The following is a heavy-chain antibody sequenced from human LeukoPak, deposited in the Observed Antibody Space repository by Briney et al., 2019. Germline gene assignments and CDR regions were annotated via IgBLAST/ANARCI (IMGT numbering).Heavy chain of an antibody. CDR3: ARSRSYGRETFDY. CDR2: IYYSGST. D-gene: IGHD6-6*01. Sequence: SETLSLTCTLSGGSLSRYYWIWIRQPPPKGLEWMGYIYYSGSTNYNPSLKSRVTISVDTSKNQFSLKLSSVTAADTAVYYCARSRSYGRETFDYWGQGSLVTVSS. J-gene: IGHJ4*02. CDR1: GGSLSRYY. V-gene: IGHV4-59*01.